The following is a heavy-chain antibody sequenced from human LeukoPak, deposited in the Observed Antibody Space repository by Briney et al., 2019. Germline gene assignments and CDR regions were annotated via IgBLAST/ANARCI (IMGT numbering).Heavy chain of an antibody. CDR2: IYYSGST. CDR1: GGSISSCY. D-gene: IGHD5-18*01. V-gene: IGHV4-59*01. Sequence: PSETLSLTCTVSGGSISSCYWSWIRQPPGKGLEWIGYIYYSGSTNYNPSLKSRVTISVDTSKNQFSLKLSSVTAADTAVYYCARAVGYSYGKYYFDYWGQGTLVTVSS. J-gene: IGHJ4*02. CDR3: ARAVGYSYGKYYFDY.